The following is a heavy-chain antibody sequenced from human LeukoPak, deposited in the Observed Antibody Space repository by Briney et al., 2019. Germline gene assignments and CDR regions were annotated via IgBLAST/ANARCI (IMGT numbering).Heavy chain of an antibody. CDR3: ARDTYSSSSLDYYYMDV. D-gene: IGHD6-6*01. CDR1: GFTFSSYA. J-gene: IGHJ6*03. CDR2: ISYDGSNK. V-gene: IGHV3-30*01. Sequence: GGSLRLSCAASGFTFSSYAMHWVRQAPGKGLEWVAVISYDGSNKYYADSVKGRLTISRDNSKNTLYLQMNSLRAEDTAVYYCARDTYSSSSLDYYYMDVWGKGTTVTVSS.